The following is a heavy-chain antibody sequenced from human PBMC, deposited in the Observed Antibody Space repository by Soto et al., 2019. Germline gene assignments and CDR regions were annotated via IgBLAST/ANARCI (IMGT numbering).Heavy chain of an antibody. CDR2: IYYSGST. Sequence: QVQLQESGPGLVKPSQTLSLTCTVSGGSISSGDYYWSWIRQPPGKGLEWIGYIYYSGSTYYNPSLKSRVTISVDTSKNPFSLKLSSVTAADTAVYYCAGSLYCSGGSCYSESWFDPWGQGTLVTVSS. J-gene: IGHJ5*02. CDR3: AGSLYCSGGSCYSESWFDP. D-gene: IGHD2-15*01. V-gene: IGHV4-30-4*01. CDR1: GGSISSGDYY.